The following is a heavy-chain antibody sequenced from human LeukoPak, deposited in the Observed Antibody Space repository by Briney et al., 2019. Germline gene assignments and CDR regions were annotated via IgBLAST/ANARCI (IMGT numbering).Heavy chain of an antibody. CDR2: IIPIFGTA. Sequence: EASVKVSCKASGGTFSSYAISWVRQAPGHGLEWMGGIIPIFGTANYAQKFQGRVTITADESTSTAYMELSSLRSEDTAVYYCAVPPHCSSTSCYYNYFDYWGQGTLVTVSS. J-gene: IGHJ4*02. V-gene: IGHV1-69*01. CDR3: AVPPHCSSTSCYYNYFDY. D-gene: IGHD2-2*01. CDR1: GGTFSSYA.